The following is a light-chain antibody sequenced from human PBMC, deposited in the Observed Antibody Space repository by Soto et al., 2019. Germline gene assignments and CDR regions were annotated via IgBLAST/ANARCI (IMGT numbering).Light chain of an antibody. V-gene: IGKV3-20*01. CDR2: DAS. CDR3: QQSGSSPWT. Sequence: EILLTQVSAPPSLSPGERAPPSCRASQSVSSRYLAWYQQKHGQAPRVLISDASNRATGIPVRFSGSVSGTDGTITISRLEKEDGSVYYCQQSGSSPWTFGQGTKVDIK. CDR1: QSVSSRY. J-gene: IGKJ1*01.